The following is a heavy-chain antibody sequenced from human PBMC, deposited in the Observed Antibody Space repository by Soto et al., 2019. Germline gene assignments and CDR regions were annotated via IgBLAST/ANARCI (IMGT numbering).Heavy chain of an antibody. CDR3: ARVDPDGL. CDR1: DFTVSDNY. Sequence: EVQLVESGGGLVQPGGSLRLSCTASDFTVSDNYMTWVRQAPGKGLEWVSVIYSGGTTYYADSVKGRFTISRDNSKNTGYLQMNSLRAEDTAVYYCARVDPDGLWGRGTLVTVSS. D-gene: IGHD3-9*01. V-gene: IGHV3-53*04. J-gene: IGHJ2*01. CDR2: IYSGGTT.